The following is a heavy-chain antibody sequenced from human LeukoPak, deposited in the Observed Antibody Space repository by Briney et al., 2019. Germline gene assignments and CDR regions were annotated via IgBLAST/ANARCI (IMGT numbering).Heavy chain of an antibody. CDR3: ARDQSCSSTSCYFGLDYYYYYGMDV. J-gene: IGHJ6*02. CDR2: INPNSGGT. D-gene: IGHD2-2*01. Sequence: ASVKVSCKASGYTFTGYYMRWVRQAPGQGLEWMGWINPNSGGTNYAQKFQGRVTMTRDTSISTAYMELSRLRSDDTAVYYCARDQSCSSTSCYFGLDYYYYYGMDVWGQGTTVTVSS. CDR1: GYTFTGYY. V-gene: IGHV1-2*02.